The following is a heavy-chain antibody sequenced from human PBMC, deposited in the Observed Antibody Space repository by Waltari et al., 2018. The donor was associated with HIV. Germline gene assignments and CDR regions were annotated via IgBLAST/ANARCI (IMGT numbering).Heavy chain of an antibody. CDR1: GHIFTSHA. V-gene: IGHV1-3*01. CDR3: ARAIDYYDSSGFQH. J-gene: IGHJ1*01. CDR2: INAGNGNT. D-gene: IGHD3-22*01. Sequence: QVQLVQSGAEVKKPGASVQVSCKASGHIFTSHAMHWVRQAPGQSLEWMGWINAGNGNTKYSQKFQGRITITRDTSASTVYMELSSLRSEDTSVYFCARAIDYYDSSGFQHWGQGTLVTVSS.